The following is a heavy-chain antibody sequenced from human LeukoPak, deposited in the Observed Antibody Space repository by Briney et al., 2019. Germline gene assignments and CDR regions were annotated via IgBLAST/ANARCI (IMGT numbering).Heavy chain of an antibody. CDR1: GFTFSSYA. CDR2: IRSKAYGGTT. J-gene: IGHJ4*02. D-gene: IGHD5-18*01. V-gene: IGHV3-49*04. CDR3: TRGRGYILYYFDY. Sequence: GGSLRLSCAASGFTFSSYAMNWVRQAPGKGLEWVGFIRSKAYGGTTEYAASVKGRFTISRDDSKSIAYLQMNSLKTEDTAVYYCTRGRGYILYYFDYWGQGTLVTVSS.